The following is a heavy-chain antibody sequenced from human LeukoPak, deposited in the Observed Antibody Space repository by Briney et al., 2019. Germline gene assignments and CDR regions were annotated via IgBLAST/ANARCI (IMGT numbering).Heavy chain of an antibody. J-gene: IGHJ3*02. CDR3: ARDGSVIGYWAFDI. V-gene: IGHV4-30-4*01. D-gene: IGHD2-8*02. CDR1: GGSISSGDYY. Sequence: SQTLSLTCTVSGGSISSGDYYWSWIRQPPGKGLEWIGYIYYSRSTYYNPSLKSRVTISVDTSKNQFSLKLSSVTAADTAVYYCARDGSVIGYWAFDIWGQGTMVTVSS. CDR2: IYYSRST.